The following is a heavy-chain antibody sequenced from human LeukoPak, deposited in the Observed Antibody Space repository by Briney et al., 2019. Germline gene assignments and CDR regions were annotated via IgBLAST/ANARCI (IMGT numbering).Heavy chain of an antibody. D-gene: IGHD1-26*01. CDR1: GGSITSSNW. J-gene: IGHJ3*02. CDR3: ARGPWSYDI. V-gene: IGHV4-4*02. CDR2: VSDSGSA. Sequence: SETLSLTCAVSGGSITSSNWWSWVRQPPGKGLEWIGEVSDSGSANYNPSLKSRVTISVDKSKNQVSLKLSSVTAADTAVYHCARGPWSYDIWGQGTMVIVSS.